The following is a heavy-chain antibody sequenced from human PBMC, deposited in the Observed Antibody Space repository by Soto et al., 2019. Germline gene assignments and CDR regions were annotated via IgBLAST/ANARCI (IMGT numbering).Heavy chain of an antibody. D-gene: IGHD3-22*01. CDR1: GYTFTSYG. Sequence: ASVKVSCKASGYTFTSYGISWVRQAPGQGLEWMGWISAYNGNTNYAQKLQGRVTMTTDTSTSTAYMELRSLRSDDTAVYYCARDYYDSSGYFYTRGKDDAFDIWGQGTMVTVSS. CDR3: ARDYYDSSGYFYTRGKDDAFDI. V-gene: IGHV1-18*01. CDR2: ISAYNGNT. J-gene: IGHJ3*02.